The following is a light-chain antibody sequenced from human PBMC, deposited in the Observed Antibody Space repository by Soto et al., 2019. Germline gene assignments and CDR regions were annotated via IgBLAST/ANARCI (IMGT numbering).Light chain of an antibody. CDR1: SSDVGGYNY. V-gene: IGLV2-14*03. CDR3: GSYTSSNTLV. J-gene: IGLJ1*01. Sequence: QSVLTQPASVSGSPGQSITISCTGTSSDVGGYNYVSWYQQHPGKAPKLLIYEVTYRPSGASNRFSGSKSGNTASLTISGLQAEDEADYFCGSYTSSNTLVFGTGTKLTVL. CDR2: EVT.